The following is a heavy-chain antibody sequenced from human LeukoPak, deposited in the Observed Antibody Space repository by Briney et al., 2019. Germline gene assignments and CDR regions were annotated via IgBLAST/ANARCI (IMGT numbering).Heavy chain of an antibody. V-gene: IGHV4-59*01. D-gene: IGHD3-10*01. Sequence: SETLSLTCTVSGGSIGTYYWSWIRQSPGKGLEWIGYIYVTGSTRYNPYLKSRVTISVDTSKNQFSLKLSSVTAADTAVYYCARDLYGSGSHYYYGMDVWGQGTTVTVSS. J-gene: IGHJ6*02. CDR2: IYVTGST. CDR3: ARDLYGSGSHYYYGMDV. CDR1: GGSIGTYY.